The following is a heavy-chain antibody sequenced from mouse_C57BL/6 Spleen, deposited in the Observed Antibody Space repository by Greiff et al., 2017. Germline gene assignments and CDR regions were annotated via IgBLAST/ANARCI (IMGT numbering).Heavy chain of an antibody. J-gene: IGHJ4*01. CDR2: IWSGGST. CDR1: GFSLTSYG. Sequence: QVQLQQSGPGLVQPSQSLSITCTVSGFSLTSYGVHWVRQSPGKGLEWLGVIWSGGSTDYNAAFISRLSISKDNSKSQVFFKMNSLQADDTAIYYCARNYAYYYAMDYWGQGTSVTVSS. D-gene: IGHD1-1*01. V-gene: IGHV2-2*01. CDR3: ARNYAYYYAMDY.